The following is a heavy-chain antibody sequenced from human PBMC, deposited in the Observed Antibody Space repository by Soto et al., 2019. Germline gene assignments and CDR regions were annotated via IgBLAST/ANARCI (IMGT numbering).Heavy chain of an antibody. Sequence: QNGGSLRLSCAASGFTFSNYAMSWVRQAPGKGLEWVSALSGSGDKTYYTDSVKGRFTVSRDNSKNTLYLQMNSLRAEDTAVYYCAKDGRFDIGRNYVTHCYWGQGALVTVSS. CDR1: GFTFSNYA. CDR2: LSGSGDKT. CDR3: AKDGRFDIGRNYVTHCY. V-gene: IGHV3-23*01. J-gene: IGHJ4*02. D-gene: IGHD1-7*01.